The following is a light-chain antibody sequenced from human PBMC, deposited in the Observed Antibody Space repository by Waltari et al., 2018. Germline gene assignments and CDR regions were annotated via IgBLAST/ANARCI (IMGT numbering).Light chain of an antibody. CDR3: CSYGGSYSFVV. CDR1: SSDVGGYNY. J-gene: IGLJ2*01. Sequence: QSALTQPRSVSGSPGQSVTISCTGTSSDVGGYNYVSWYQQHPGKAPKLIIYDFTKRPSGVPVRFSGPKAGNTASLTISGLQAEDEADYYCCSYGGSYSFVVFGGGTKLTVL. CDR2: DFT. V-gene: IGLV2-11*01.